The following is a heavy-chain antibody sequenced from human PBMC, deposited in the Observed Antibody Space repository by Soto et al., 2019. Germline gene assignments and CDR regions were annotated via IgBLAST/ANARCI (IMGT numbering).Heavy chain of an antibody. D-gene: IGHD6-19*01. V-gene: IGHV4-39*01. Sequence: QLQLQESGPGLVKPSETLSLTCTVSGGSISSSSYYWGWIRQPPGKGLEWIGSIYYSGSTYYNPSLKSRVTISVDTSKNQFSLKLSSVTAADTAVYYCAKATPSSGWKNDAFDIWGQGTMVTVSS. CDR1: GGSISSSSYY. J-gene: IGHJ3*02. CDR3: AKATPSSGWKNDAFDI. CDR2: IYYSGST.